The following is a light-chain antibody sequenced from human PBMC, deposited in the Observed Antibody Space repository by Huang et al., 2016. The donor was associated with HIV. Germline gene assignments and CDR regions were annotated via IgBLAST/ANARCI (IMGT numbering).Light chain of an antibody. CDR3: QQYNNWPPLLT. Sequence: EIVLTQSPATLSLSPGEPAALSCRATQSINNNLALYQQKPGQSPRLLIYGASTRATGIPARFRGSGSGTEFTLTISSLQSEDFAVYYCQQYNNWPPLLTFGGGTKVEIK. J-gene: IGKJ4*01. V-gene: IGKV3-15*01. CDR1: QSINNN. CDR2: GAS.